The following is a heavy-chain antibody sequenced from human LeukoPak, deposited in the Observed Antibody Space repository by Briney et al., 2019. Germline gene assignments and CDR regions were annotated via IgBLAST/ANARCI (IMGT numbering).Heavy chain of an antibody. CDR3: VRSGDTGSLDV. J-gene: IGHJ6*04. D-gene: IGHD3-10*01. V-gene: IGHV6-1*01. CDR1: GDSVSSNSAA. CDR2: TYYRSKWYN. Sequence: SQTLSLTCAISGDSVSSNSAAWHWIRQSPSRGLEWLGRTYYRSKWYNGYAVSVKSRITIKPDTSKNQFSLQLNSVTPEDTALYYCVRSGDTGSLDVWGKGTTVTVSS.